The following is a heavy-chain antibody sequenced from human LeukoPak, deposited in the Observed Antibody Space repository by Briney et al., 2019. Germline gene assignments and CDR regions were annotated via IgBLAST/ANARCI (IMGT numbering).Heavy chain of an antibody. CDR3: SREPHDYENYYYYYMDV. D-gene: IGHD4-17*01. Sequence: PGGSLRLSCTASGFTFGDYAMSWFRQAPGKGLEWVGFIRSKAYGGTTEYAASVKGRFTISRDDSKSIAYLKMNSLKTEDTAVYYCSREPHDYENYYYYYMDVWGKGTTVTVSS. CDR1: GFTFGDYA. J-gene: IGHJ6*03. CDR2: IRSKAYGGTT. V-gene: IGHV3-49*03.